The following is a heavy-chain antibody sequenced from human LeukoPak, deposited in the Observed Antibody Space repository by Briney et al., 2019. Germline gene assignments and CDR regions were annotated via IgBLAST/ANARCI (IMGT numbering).Heavy chain of an antibody. CDR3: ARGSSLTTATSALFES. CDR1: GFTFTTYW. CDR2: IKQDGSEK. J-gene: IGHJ4*02. D-gene: IGHD1-1*01. V-gene: IGHV3-7*01. Sequence: GGSLRLSCAASGFTFTTYWMSWVRQAPGRGLEWVANIKQDGSEKYYVDSVKGRFTISRDNAQNSLFLQMNSLGAEDTAVYYCARGSSLTTATSALFESWGQGTLVTVSS.